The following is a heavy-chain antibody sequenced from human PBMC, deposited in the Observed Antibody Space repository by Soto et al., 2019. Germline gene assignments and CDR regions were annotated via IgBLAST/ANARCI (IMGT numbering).Heavy chain of an antibody. CDR1: GFTFKNYA. CDR3: ARGNSIGYRYFGFDV. V-gene: IGHV3-30*04. Sequence: GGSLRLSCEASGFTFKNYAFHWVRHSPGKGLEWVAGISSDGRSKFYGDSVRGRFTISRDSSENMLYLQMTSLRVEDMALYYCARGNSIGYRYFGFDVWGQGSTVTVSS. CDR2: ISSDGRSK. D-gene: IGHD5-18*01. J-gene: IGHJ6*02.